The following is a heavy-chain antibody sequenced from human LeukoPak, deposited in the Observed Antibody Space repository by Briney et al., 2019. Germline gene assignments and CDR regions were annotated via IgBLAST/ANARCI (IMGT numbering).Heavy chain of an antibody. CDR1: GYTFTGYY. J-gene: IGHJ6*03. D-gene: IGHD6-6*01. V-gene: IGHV1-2*02. CDR3: ARGTPTNPLYSSAWWPRPPRGYMDV. CDR2: INPNSGGT. Sequence: ASVKVSCKASGYTFTGYYMHWGRQAPGQGLEWMGWINPNSGGTNYAQKFQGRVTMTTDTSTSTAYMELSRLRSDDTAVYYCARGTPTNPLYSSAWWPRPPRGYMDVWGKGTTVTISS.